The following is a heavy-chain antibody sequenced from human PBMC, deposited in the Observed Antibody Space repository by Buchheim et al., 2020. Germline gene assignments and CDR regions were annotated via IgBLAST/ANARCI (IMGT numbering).Heavy chain of an antibody. CDR1: GFTFSSYA. D-gene: IGHD3-9*01. Sequence: QVQLVESGGGVVQPGRSLRLSCAASGFTFSSYAMHWVRQAPGKGLEWVAVISYDGSNKYYADSVKGRFTISRDNSKNTLYLQMNSLRAEDTAVYYCARVDDILTGYDAFDTWGQGT. CDR3: ARVDDILTGYDAFDT. V-gene: IGHV3-30*04. J-gene: IGHJ3*02. CDR2: ISYDGSNK.